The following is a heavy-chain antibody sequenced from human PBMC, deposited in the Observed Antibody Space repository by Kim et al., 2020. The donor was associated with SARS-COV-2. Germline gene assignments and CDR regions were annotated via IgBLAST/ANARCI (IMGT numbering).Heavy chain of an antibody. V-gene: IGHV1-18*01. Sequence: ASLKVSCKASGYTFTSYGISWVRQAPGQGLEWMGWISAYNGNTNYAQKLQGRVTMTTDTSTSTAYMELRSLRSDDTAVYYCARSPDILTGYANWFDPWGQGTLVTVSS. CDR2: ISAYNGNT. CDR3: ARSPDILTGYANWFDP. J-gene: IGHJ5*02. D-gene: IGHD3-9*01. CDR1: GYTFTSYG.